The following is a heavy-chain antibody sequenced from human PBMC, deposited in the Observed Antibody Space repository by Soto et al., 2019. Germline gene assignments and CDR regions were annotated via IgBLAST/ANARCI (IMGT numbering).Heavy chain of an antibody. Sequence: QVQVVESGGGVVQPGRSLRLSCAASGFTFSSYAMHWVRQAPGKGLEWVAVISYDGSNKYYADSVKGRFTISRDNSKNTLYLQMNSLRAEDTAVYYCASGRGIGGSYCGQGTLVTVSS. CDR2: ISYDGSNK. CDR3: ASGRGIGGSY. D-gene: IGHD3-10*01. J-gene: IGHJ4*02. CDR1: GFTFSSYA. V-gene: IGHV3-30-3*01.